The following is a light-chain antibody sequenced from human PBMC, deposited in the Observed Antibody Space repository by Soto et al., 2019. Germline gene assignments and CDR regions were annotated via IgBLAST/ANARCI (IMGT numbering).Light chain of an antibody. CDR1: QSVSNN. CDR2: GAS. V-gene: IGKV3-15*01. Sequence: EIVLTQSPGTLSSSPGERATLSCRASQSVSNNYLAWYQQKPGQAPRLLIYGASTRANGTPARFSGSGSGTEFTLPISSLQSEDFAAYYCQQYIRWPLTFGGGTKVDIK. J-gene: IGKJ4*01. CDR3: QQYIRWPLT.